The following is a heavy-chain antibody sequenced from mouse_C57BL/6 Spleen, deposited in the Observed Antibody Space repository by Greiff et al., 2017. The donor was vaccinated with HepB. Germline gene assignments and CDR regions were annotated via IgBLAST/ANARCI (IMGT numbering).Heavy chain of an antibody. D-gene: IGHD5-1*01. J-gene: IGHJ1*03. CDR3: ARGKYLYWYFDV. CDR2: IDPSDSET. CDR1: GYTFTSYW. V-gene: IGHV1-52*01. Sequence: QVQLQQPGAELVRPGSSVKLSCKASGYTFTSYWMHWVKQRPIQGLEWIGNIDPSDSETHYNQKFKDKATLTVDKSSSTAYMQLSSLTSEDSAVYYCARGKYLYWYFDVWGTGTTVTVSS.